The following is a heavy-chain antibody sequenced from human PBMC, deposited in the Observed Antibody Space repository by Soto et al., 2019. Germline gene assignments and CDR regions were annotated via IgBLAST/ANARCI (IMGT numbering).Heavy chain of an antibody. D-gene: IGHD6-6*01. CDR1: GGAFSGYY. CDR3: AKDLDITGQLVHADDY. J-gene: IGHJ4*02. CDR2: INHSGST. V-gene: IGHV4-34*01. Sequence: LETLSLTCAFYGGAFSGYYLSWIRQPPGEGLEWIGEINHSGSTNYNPSLKSRVTISVDTSKNQFSLKLSPVNAADTAVYYCAKDLDITGQLVHADDYWGQGTLVTVSS.